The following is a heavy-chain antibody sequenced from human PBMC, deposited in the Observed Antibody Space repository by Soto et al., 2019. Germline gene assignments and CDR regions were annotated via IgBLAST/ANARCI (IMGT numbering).Heavy chain of an antibody. CDR2: IYHSGST. CDR3: ASLYCSGGSCSDY. V-gene: IGHV4-30-2*01. Sequence: QLQLQESGSGLVKPSQTLSLTCAVSGGSISSGGYSWSWIRQPPGKGLEWIGYIYHSGSTYYNPSLKSRVTISVDRSKNQFSLKLSSVTDADTAVYYCASLYCSGGSCSDYWGQGTLVTVSS. J-gene: IGHJ4*02. D-gene: IGHD2-15*01. CDR1: GGSISSGGYS.